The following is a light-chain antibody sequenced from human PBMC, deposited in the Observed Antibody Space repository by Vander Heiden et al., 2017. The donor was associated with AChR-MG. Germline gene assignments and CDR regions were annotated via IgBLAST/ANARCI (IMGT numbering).Light chain of an antibody. Sequence: DIQMTQSPSTLSASIGDTVTITCRASQSISTWLAWYQQKPGKAPKLLIYKASSLATGVSSRFSGSGSGTEFTLTISSLQPDDFATYYCQQFNSYTDLTFGGRTKVEI. V-gene: IGKV1-5*03. CDR2: KAS. CDR3: QQFNSYTDLT. CDR1: QSISTW. J-gene: IGKJ4*01.